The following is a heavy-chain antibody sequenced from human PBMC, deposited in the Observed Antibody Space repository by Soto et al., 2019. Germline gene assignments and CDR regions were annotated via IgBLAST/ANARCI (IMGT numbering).Heavy chain of an antibody. V-gene: IGHV4-59*01. CDR2: IFFSGGT. CDR1: GVSMSSYC. J-gene: IGHJ4*02. D-gene: IGHD5-12*01. CDR3: GRVGGGYDNIFDS. Sequence: KTSETLSLTCTVSGVSMSSYCWSWIRQPPGKGLEWVGYIFFSGGTNNNPSLKRRRTTSVGTTDNQSSFILSSSTGDDTTAYYCGRVGGGYDNIFDSWGQGTLVTAPQ.